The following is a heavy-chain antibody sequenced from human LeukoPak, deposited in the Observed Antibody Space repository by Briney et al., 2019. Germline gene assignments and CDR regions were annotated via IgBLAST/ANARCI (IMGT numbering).Heavy chain of an antibody. CDR2: VYPGDSET. J-gene: IGHJ4*02. CDR1: RYSFTNYW. V-gene: IGHV5-51*01. CDR3: ARHNTVAKIFDY. Sequence: GESLKISCKASRYSFTNYWIGWVRQMPGKGLEWMGIVYPGDSETRYSPSFQGQVTISADKSINTAYLQWSSLKASDTAMYYCARHNTVAKIFDYWGQGTLVTVSS. D-gene: IGHD4-23*01.